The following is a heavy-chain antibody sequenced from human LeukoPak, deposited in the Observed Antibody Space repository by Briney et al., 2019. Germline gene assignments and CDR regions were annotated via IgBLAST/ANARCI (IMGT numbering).Heavy chain of an antibody. D-gene: IGHD6-19*01. V-gene: IGHV3-30*02. Sequence: PGGSLRLSCAASGFTFSNFGLHWVRQAPGKGLEWVAFISYHGNDEYYRDSVKGRFTISRDNSKNTLYLQMNSMRGDDTALYYCARDISTCWSLEYWGQGTLVTVSS. CDR2: ISYHGNDE. CDR3: ARDISTCWSLEY. J-gene: IGHJ4*02. CDR1: GFTFSNFG.